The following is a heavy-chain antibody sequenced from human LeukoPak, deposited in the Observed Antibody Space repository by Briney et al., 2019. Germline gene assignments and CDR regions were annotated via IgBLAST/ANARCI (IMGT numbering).Heavy chain of an antibody. Sequence: PGRSLRLSCAASGFTFSSYSMNWVRQAPGKGLEWVSSISSSSSYIYYADSVKGRFTISRDNAKNSLYLQMNSLRAEDTAVYYCAKEERYSYGTFDYWGQGTLVTVSS. CDR2: ISSSSSYI. J-gene: IGHJ4*02. D-gene: IGHD5-18*01. CDR1: GFTFSSYS. CDR3: AKEERYSYGTFDY. V-gene: IGHV3-21*01.